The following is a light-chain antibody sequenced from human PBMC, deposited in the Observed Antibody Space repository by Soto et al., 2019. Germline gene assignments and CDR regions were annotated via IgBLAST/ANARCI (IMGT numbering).Light chain of an antibody. V-gene: IGKV1-39*01. Sequence: DIQMTQSPSSLSPSVGDRVTITCRASQNIGVYLNWYQQKPGKAPSLLIFDASTLHSGVPSRFSGSGSGTDFTLTISSLQPDDFATYYCQQFVISTPFGQGTKVDIK. CDR1: QNIGVY. CDR2: DAS. J-gene: IGKJ1*01. CDR3: QQFVISTP.